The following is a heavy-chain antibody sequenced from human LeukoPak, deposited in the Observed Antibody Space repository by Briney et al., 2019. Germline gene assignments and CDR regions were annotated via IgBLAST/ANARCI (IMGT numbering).Heavy chain of an antibody. Sequence: KPGGSLRLSCAASGFTFSSYSMNWVRQAPGKGLEWVSSISSSSSYIYYADSVKGRFTISRDNAKNSLYLQMNSLRAEDTAVYYCASRYGGYGHLDYWGQGTLVTVSS. V-gene: IGHV3-21*01. J-gene: IGHJ4*02. CDR2: ISSSSSYI. D-gene: IGHD5-12*01. CDR3: ASRYGGYGHLDY. CDR1: GFTFSSYS.